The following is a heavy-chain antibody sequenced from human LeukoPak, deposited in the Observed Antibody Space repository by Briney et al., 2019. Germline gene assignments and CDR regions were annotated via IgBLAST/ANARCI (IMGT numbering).Heavy chain of an antibody. CDR1: GGTFSSYA. D-gene: IGHD2-2*01. CDR2: IIPIFGTA. J-gene: IGHJ6*03. V-gene: IGHV1-69*05. CDR3: ARGSSRVVPAAIPPPFYYYYYMDV. Sequence: ASVKVSCKASGGTFSSYAISWVRQAPGQGLEWMGGIIPIFGTANYAQKFQGRVTITTDESTSTAYMELSSLRSEDTAVYYCARGSSRVVPAAIPPPFYYYYYMDVWGKGTTVTVSS.